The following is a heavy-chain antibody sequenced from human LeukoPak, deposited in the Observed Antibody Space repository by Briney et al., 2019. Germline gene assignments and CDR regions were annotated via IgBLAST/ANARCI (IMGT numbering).Heavy chain of an antibody. CDR2: IYYSGST. CDR3: ARDHEQSEGVAFDI. J-gene: IGHJ3*02. V-gene: IGHV4-31*03. Sequence: PSETLSLTCTVSGGSISSGGYYWSWIRQHPGKGLEWIEYIYYSGSTYYNPSLKSRVTISVDTSKNQFSLKLSSVTAADTAVYYCARDHEQSEGVAFDIWGQGTMVTVSS. D-gene: IGHD1/OR15-1a*01. CDR1: GGSISSGGYY.